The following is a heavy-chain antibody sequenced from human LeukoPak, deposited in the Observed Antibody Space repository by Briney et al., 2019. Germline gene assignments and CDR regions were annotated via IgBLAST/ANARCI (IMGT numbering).Heavy chain of an antibody. J-gene: IGHJ4*02. CDR2: IIPIFGTA. V-gene: IGHV1-69*13. CDR3: ARDIGRVTTVTPFDY. D-gene: IGHD4-11*01. Sequence: SVKVSCKASGYTFTSYYMHWVRQAPGQGLEWMGGIIPIFGTANYAQKFQGRVTITADESTSTAYMELSSPRSEDTAVYYCARDIGRVTTVTPFDYWGQGTLVTVSS. CDR1: GYTFTSYY.